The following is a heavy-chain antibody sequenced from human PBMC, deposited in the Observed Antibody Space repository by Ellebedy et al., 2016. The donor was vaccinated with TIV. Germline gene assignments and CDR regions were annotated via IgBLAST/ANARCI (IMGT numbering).Heavy chain of an antibody. V-gene: IGHV4-39*07. CDR2: ILYDGST. J-gene: IGHJ4*02. CDR3: ARELRTSGLHYFDY. CDR1: GDSISSSSYS. Sequence: SETLSLTXTVSGDSISSSSYSWGWIRQPPGKGPEWIGSILYDGSTFYNPSLKSRVTKSVDTSKNQFSLRLSSVTAADTAVYYCARELRTSGLHYFDYWGQGTLVTVSS. D-gene: IGHD2-8*01.